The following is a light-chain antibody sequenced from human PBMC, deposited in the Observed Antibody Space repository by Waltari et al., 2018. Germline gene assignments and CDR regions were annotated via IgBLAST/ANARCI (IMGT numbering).Light chain of an antibody. CDR1: QSVSGA. CDR3: QHYVSLPVT. J-gene: IGKJ1*01. V-gene: IGKV3-20*01. CDR2: GAS. Sequence: EVVLTQSPGTLSLSPGERATLSCRASQSVSGALAWYQQNPGQAPRLLIYGASNRATGIPDRFSGSWSGTDFSLIIIRLDPEDFAVYYCQHYVSLPVTFGQGTKVEIK.